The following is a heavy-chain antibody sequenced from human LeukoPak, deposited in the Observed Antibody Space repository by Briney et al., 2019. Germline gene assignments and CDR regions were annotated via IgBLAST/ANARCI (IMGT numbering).Heavy chain of an antibody. CDR3: ARVMPPYCSGGSCHSDY. Sequence: GGSLRLSCAASGFTFSTYAMHWVRQAPGKGLEYVSVISSNGGSTYYANSVEGRSTISRDNSKNTLYLQMGSLRAEDMAVYYCARVMPPYCSGGSCHSDYWGQGTVVTVSS. CDR1: GFTFSTYA. D-gene: IGHD2-15*01. CDR2: ISSNGGST. V-gene: IGHV3-64*01. J-gene: IGHJ4*02.